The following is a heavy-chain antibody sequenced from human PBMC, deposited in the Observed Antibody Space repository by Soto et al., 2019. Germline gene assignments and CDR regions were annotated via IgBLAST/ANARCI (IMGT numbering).Heavy chain of an antibody. V-gene: IGHV4-31*03. Sequence: SETLSLTCTVSGGSISSGGYHWSWIRQHPGKGLEWIGYIYYSGSTYYNPSLKSRVTISVDTSKNQFSLKLSSVTAADTAVYYCAREGSGINYFDYWGQGTLVTVSS. CDR3: AREGSGINYFDY. J-gene: IGHJ4*02. D-gene: IGHD2-15*01. CDR1: GGSISSGGYH. CDR2: IYYSGST.